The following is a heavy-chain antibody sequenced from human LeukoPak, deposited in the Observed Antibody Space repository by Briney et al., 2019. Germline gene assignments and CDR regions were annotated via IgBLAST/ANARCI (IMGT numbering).Heavy chain of an antibody. D-gene: IGHD4-17*01. CDR3: ARAAVTTSRYFQH. J-gene: IGHJ1*01. V-gene: IGHV4-59*01. Sequence: SETLSLTCTVSGGSISSYYWSWIRQPPGKGLEWIGYIYYSGSTNYNPSLKSRVTISEDTSKNQLSLKLSSVTAADTAVYYCARAAVTTSRYFQHWGQGTLVTVSS. CDR2: IYYSGST. CDR1: GGSISSYY.